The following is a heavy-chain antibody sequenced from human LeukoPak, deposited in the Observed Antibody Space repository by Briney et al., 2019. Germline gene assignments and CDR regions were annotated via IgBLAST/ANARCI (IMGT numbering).Heavy chain of an antibody. J-gene: IGHJ4*02. V-gene: IGHV4-59*08. CDR2: IYHTGTT. CDR3: AGQGYSGSSTFDY. D-gene: IGHD6-19*01. Sequence: PSETLSLTCIVSGGSIETYYWSWIRQPPGKGLEWIGYIYHTGTTNYKSSLKSRVTMSVDTTKNQISLRLSSVTAADTAVYYCAGQGYSGSSTFDYWGQGTLVTVSS. CDR1: GGSIETYY.